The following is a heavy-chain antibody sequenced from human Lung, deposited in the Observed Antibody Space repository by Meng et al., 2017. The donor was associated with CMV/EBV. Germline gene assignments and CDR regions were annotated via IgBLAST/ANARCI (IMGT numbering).Heavy chain of an antibody. CDR2: IIPIFGTA. CDR3: ARLSGTISDY. CDR1: GDAFSSYA. D-gene: IGHD1-26*01. J-gene: IGHJ4*02. Sequence: KVSRTASGDAFSSYAISWVRQAPGQGLEWMGGIIPIFGTANYAQKFQGRVTITTGESTSTAYMELSSLRSDDTAVYYCARLSGTISDYWGQGTLVTVSS. V-gene: IGHV1-69*05.